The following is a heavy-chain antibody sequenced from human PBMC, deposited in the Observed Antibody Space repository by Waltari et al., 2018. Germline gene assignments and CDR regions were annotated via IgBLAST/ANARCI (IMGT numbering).Heavy chain of an antibody. CDR3: ALTVVPAAMLGDPNYYYMDV. J-gene: IGHJ6*03. CDR2: IIPIFGTA. CDR1: GGTFSSYA. Sequence: QVQLVQSGAEVKKPGSSVKVSCKASGGTFSSYAISWVRQAPGQGLEWMGGIIPIFGTANDAQKVQGRVTITADESTSTADMELSSLRSEDTAVYYCALTVVPAAMLGDPNYYYMDVWGKGTTVTVSS. D-gene: IGHD2-2*01. V-gene: IGHV1-69*13.